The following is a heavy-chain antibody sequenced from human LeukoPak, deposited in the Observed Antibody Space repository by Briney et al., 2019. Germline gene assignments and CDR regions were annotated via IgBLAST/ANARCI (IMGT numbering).Heavy chain of an antibody. CDR2: ITTNGGRT. Sequence: AGGSLRLSCAASGFTFSSYAMSWVRQAPGKGLEGVSFITTNGGRTSYADSVEGRFTISRDNPRNTLYMQMNSLRDEDTAVYYCAIMHGYYDGTGYWVQWGQGTLVTVSS. CDR3: AIMHGYYDGTGYWVQ. V-gene: IGHV3-23*01. D-gene: IGHD3-22*01. J-gene: IGHJ1*01. CDR1: GFTFSSYA.